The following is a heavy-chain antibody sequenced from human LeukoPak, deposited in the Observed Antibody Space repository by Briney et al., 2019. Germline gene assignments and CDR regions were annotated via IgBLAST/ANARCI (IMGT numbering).Heavy chain of an antibody. CDR3: ARAGYSSSWSGYYFDY. D-gene: IGHD6-13*01. J-gene: IGHJ4*02. CDR2: ISGSGGST. CDR1: GFTFSSYA. V-gene: IGHV3-23*01. Sequence: QTGGSLRLSCAASGFTFSSYAMSWVRQAPGKGLEWVSAISGSGGSTYYADSVKGRFTISRDNSKNTLYLQMNSLRAEDTAVYYCARAGYSSSWSGYYFDYWGQGTLVTVSS.